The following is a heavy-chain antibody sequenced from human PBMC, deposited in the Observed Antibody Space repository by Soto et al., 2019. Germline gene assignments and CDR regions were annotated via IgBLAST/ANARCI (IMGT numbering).Heavy chain of an antibody. Sequence: PGGSLILSCAASGFTFSSYSMNWVRQAPGKGLEWVSYISSSSSTIYYADSVKGRFTISRDNSKNTLYLQMNSLRAEDMAVYYCAKDLGMTSTTLSRPDYYYYGMDVWGQGTTVTGSS. V-gene: IGHV3-48*01. CDR3: AKDLGMTSTTLSRPDYYYYGMDV. J-gene: IGHJ6*02. CDR2: ISSSSSTI. CDR1: GFTFSSYS. D-gene: IGHD3-16*01.